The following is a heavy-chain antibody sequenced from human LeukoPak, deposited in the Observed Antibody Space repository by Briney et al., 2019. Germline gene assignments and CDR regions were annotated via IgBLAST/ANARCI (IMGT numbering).Heavy chain of an antibody. CDR2: IWYDGSNK. V-gene: IGHV3-33*01. CDR1: GFTFSGYG. CDR3: ARDAATGYSGYEVFDY. D-gene: IGHD5-12*01. Sequence: GGSLRLSCAASGFTFSGYGMHWVRQAPGKGLEWVAVIWYDGSNKYYADPVKGRFTISRDNSKNTLYLQMNSLRAEDTAVYYCARDAATGYSGYEVFDYWGQGTLVTVSS. J-gene: IGHJ4*02.